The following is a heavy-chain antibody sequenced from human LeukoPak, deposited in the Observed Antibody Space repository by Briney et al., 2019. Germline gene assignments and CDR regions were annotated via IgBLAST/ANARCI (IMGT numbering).Heavy chain of an antibody. D-gene: IGHD4-17*01. CDR2: IYYSGST. CDR3: ARAYGDYGPEWGY. Sequence: ETSETLSLTCTVSGGSISSSSYYWGWIRQPPGKGLEWIGSIYYSGSTYYNPSLKSRVTISVDTSKNQFSLKLSSVTAADTAVYYCARAYGDYGPEWGYWGQGTLVTVSS. V-gene: IGHV4-39*07. CDR1: GGSISSSSYY. J-gene: IGHJ4*02.